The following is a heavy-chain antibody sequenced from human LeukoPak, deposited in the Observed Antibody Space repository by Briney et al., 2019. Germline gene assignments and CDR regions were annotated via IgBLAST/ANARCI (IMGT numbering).Heavy chain of an antibody. Sequence: GESLKISCKGSGYSFTSYWIGWVRQMPGKGLEWMAIIYPSDSDTRYSPSFQSQVTISADKSISTAYLQWSSLKASDTAMYYCARQRRNGGIAASNDAFDIWGQGTMVTVSS. CDR3: ARQRRNGGIAASNDAFDI. CDR2: IYPSDSDT. D-gene: IGHD6-13*01. CDR1: GYSFTSYW. J-gene: IGHJ3*02. V-gene: IGHV5-51*01.